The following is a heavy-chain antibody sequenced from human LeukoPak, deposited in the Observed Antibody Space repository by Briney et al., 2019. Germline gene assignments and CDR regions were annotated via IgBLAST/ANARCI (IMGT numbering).Heavy chain of an antibody. V-gene: IGHV1-18*01. CDR1: GYTFTSYG. D-gene: IGHD3-10*01. CDR2: ISAYNGNT. Sequence: ASVKVSCKASGYTFTSYGISWVRQAPGQGLEWMGWISAYNGNTNYAQKLQGRVTMTTDTSASTAYMELSSLRSEDTAVYYCARAHPYMVRGGWFDPWGQGTLVTVSS. CDR3: ARAHPYMVRGGWFDP. J-gene: IGHJ5*02.